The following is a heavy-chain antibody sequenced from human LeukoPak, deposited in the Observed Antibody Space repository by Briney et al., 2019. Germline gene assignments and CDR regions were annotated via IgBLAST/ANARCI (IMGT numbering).Heavy chain of an antibody. CDR2: IWYDGIDK. Sequence: GGSLRLSCAASGFTFNTYGMNWVRQAPGKGLEWVAIIWYDGIDKYYAESVKGRFTISRDNSKNTLYLQVNSLRAEDTAVYYCARVGCTGGSCLAYNYYAMDVWGQGTTVTVSS. V-gene: IGHV3-33*01. D-gene: IGHD2-15*01. J-gene: IGHJ6*02. CDR3: ARVGCTGGSCLAYNYYAMDV. CDR1: GFTFNTYG.